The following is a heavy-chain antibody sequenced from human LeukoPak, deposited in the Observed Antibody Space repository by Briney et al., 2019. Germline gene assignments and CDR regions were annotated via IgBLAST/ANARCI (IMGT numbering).Heavy chain of an antibody. CDR2: IYHSGST. V-gene: IGHV4-59*01. Sequence: SETLSLTCTVSGGSISNYYWSWIRQPPGKELEWIGYIYHSGSTKYNPSLKSRVTISVDTSQNQFSLKLSSVTAADTAVYYCARDGYSGSDALWGQGTLVTVSS. CDR1: GGSISNYY. D-gene: IGHD5-12*01. J-gene: IGHJ4*02. CDR3: ARDGYSGSDAL.